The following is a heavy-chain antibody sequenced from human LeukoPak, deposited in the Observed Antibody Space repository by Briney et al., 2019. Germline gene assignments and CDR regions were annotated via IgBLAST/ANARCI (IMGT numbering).Heavy chain of an antibody. V-gene: IGHV3-23*01. CDR3: AKAGPIVVVPAAMPYWYFDL. D-gene: IGHD2-2*01. CDR1: GFTFSNFV. J-gene: IGHJ2*01. CDR2: ISGSGGST. Sequence: GGSLRLSCAASGFTFSNFVMSWVRQAPGKGLEWVSAISGSGGSTYYADSVKGRFTISRDNSKNTLYLQMNSLRAEDTAVYYCAKAGPIVVVPAAMPYWYFDLWGRGTLVTVSS.